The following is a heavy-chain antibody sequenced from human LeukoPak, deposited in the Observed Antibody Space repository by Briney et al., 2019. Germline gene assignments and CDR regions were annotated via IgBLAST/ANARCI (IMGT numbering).Heavy chain of an antibody. V-gene: IGHV1-18*04. CDR3: ARDNGGHYYGSGCDY. CDR2: ISAYNGNT. D-gene: IGHD3-10*01. Sequence: ASVKVSCKASGYTFTSYGIGWVRQAPGQGLEWMGWISAYNGNTNYAQKLQGRVTMTTDTSTSTAYMELRSLRSDDTAVYYCARDNGGHYYGSGCDYWGQGTLVTVSS. CDR1: GYTFTSYG. J-gene: IGHJ4*02.